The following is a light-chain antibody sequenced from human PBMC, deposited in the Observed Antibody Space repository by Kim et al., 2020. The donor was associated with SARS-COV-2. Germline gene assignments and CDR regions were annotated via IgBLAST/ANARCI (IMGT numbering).Light chain of an antibody. CDR3: QQSYGIPYT. J-gene: IGKJ2*01. Sequence: DIQMTQSPSSLSASVGDRVTITCRAIQSISSYLNWYQQKPGKAPEFLINAASSLQSGVPSRFSGSGSGTDFTLTISSLQPGDFATYYCQQSYGIPYTFGQGTRLEI. V-gene: IGKV1-39*01. CDR1: QSISSY. CDR2: AAS.